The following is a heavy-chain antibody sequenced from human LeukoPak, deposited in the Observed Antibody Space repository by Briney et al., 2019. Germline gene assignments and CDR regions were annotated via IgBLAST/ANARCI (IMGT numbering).Heavy chain of an antibody. D-gene: IGHD3-10*01. CDR2: ISSGGGRT. V-gene: IGHV3-23*01. Sequence: PGGSLRLSCAASGFAFSSCAIRWVRQAPGKGLEWVSSISSGGGRTYYADSVKGLFTISRDNSKNTLYLQMDSLRAEDTAVYYCAKAPNYYGSGSYYNNWFDPWGQGTLVTVSS. J-gene: IGHJ5*02. CDR1: GFAFSSCA. CDR3: AKAPNYYGSGSYYNNWFDP.